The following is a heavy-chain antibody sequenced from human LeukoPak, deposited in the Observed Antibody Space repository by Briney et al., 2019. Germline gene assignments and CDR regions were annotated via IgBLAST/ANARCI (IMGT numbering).Heavy chain of an antibody. D-gene: IGHD5-12*01. Sequence: SETLSLTCAVYGGSFSGYYWSWIRQPPGKGLEWIGEINHSGSTNYNPSLKSRVTISVDTSKNQFSLKLSSVIAADTAVYYCARADIVATNDAFDIWGQGTMVTVSS. V-gene: IGHV4-34*01. CDR1: GGSFSGYY. J-gene: IGHJ3*02. CDR2: INHSGST. CDR3: ARADIVATNDAFDI.